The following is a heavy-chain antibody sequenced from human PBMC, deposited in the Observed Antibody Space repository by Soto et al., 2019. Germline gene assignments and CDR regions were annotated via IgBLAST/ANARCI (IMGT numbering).Heavy chain of an antibody. Sequence: ASVKVSCKASGYTFTSHGIXWVRQAPGQGLEWMGWISAYNGNTNYAQKLQGRVTMTTDTSTSTAYMELRSLRSDDTAVYYCARDRDPFHPRAGDNFDYWGQGTLVTVSS. V-gene: IGHV1-18*01. CDR3: ARDRDPFHPRAGDNFDY. D-gene: IGHD2-21*02. CDR1: GYTFTSHG. CDR2: ISAYNGNT. J-gene: IGHJ4*02.